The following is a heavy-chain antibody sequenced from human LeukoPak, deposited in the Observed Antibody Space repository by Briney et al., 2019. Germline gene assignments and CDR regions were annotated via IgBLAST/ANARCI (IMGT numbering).Heavy chain of an antibody. CDR2: MNPNSGNT. Sequence: ASVNVSCKASGYTFTSYDINWVRQAAGQGLEWMGWMNPNSGNTDYAQKFQGRVTMTRNTSISTAYMELSSLRSEDTAVYYCARENNKYYYYYGMDVWGQGTTVTVSS. D-gene: IGHD1/OR15-1a*01. CDR3: ARENNKYYYYYGMDV. CDR1: GYTFTSYD. V-gene: IGHV1-8*01. J-gene: IGHJ6*02.